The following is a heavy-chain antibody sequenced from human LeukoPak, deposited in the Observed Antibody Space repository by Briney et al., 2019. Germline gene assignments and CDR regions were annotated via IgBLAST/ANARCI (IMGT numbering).Heavy chain of an antibody. CDR2: IYHSGST. D-gene: IGHD3-22*01. V-gene: IGHV4-4*02. CDR1: GGSISSSNW. Sequence: PSGTLSLTCAVSGGSISSSNWWSWVRQPPGKGLEWIGEIYHSGSTNYNPSLKSQVTISVDKSKNQFSLKLSSVTAADTAVYYCARVTYYYDSSGYVFDYWGQGTLVTVSS. CDR3: ARVTYYYDSSGYVFDY. J-gene: IGHJ4*02.